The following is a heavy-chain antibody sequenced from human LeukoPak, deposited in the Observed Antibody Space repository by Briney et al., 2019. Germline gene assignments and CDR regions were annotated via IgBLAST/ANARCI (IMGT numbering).Heavy chain of an antibody. J-gene: IGHJ4*02. CDR1: GFTFSNYS. CDR3: ARRGKRGYSYGSFDY. CDR2: INHSGST. D-gene: IGHD5-18*01. V-gene: IGHV4-34*01. Sequence: GSLRLSCAASGFTFSNYSMNWVRQPPGKGLEWIGEINHSGSTNYNPSLKSRVTISVDTSKNQFSLKLSSVTAADTAVYYCARRGKRGYSYGSFDYWGQGTLVTVSS.